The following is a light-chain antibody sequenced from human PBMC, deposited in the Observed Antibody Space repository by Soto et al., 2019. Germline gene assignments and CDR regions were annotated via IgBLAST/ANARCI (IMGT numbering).Light chain of an antibody. Sequence: QAVVTQEPSLTVSPGGTVTLTCGSSTGAVTSDRFPYWFQQKPGQAPRTLIYDTNNKQSWTPARFSGSLLGGKAALTLSGAQPEDEADYCCLLSYSGGRVFGGGTKLTVL. V-gene: IGLV7-46*01. CDR3: LLSYSGGRV. CDR2: DTN. CDR1: TGAVTSDRF. J-gene: IGLJ2*01.